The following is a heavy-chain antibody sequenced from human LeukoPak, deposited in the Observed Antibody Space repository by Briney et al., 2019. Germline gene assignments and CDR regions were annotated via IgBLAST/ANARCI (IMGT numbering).Heavy chain of an antibody. V-gene: IGHV4-34*01. CDR2: INQSGGT. J-gene: IGHJ3*02. CDR1: GGSVSGSY. Sequence: SETLSLTCAVSGGSVSGSYWSWIRQPPGKGLEWIGEINQSGGTNYNPSLKSRVTISLDTSKNLFSLTLSSVAAADTAVYYCAIASADDAFDIWGQGTMVTVSS. CDR3: AIASADDAFDI.